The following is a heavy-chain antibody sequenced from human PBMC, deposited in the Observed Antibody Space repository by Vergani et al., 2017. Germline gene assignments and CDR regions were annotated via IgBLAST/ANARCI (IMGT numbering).Heavy chain of an antibody. V-gene: IGHV4-34*02. Sequence: QVQLQQWGAGLLKPSETLSLTCGVSGGSFSGYYGTWIRQTPEKGLEWMGEINHSGDTNYNPSLKSRLTISIDMSKNQFFLTLRSVTAADTAFYYCARGRVGLHVWGRGTAVTVSS. CDR2: INHSGDT. CDR3: ARGRVGLHV. CDR1: GGSFSGYY. J-gene: IGHJ6*04.